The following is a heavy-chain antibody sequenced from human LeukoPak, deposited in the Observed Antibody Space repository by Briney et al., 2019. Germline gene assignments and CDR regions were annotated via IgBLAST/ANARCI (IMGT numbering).Heavy chain of an antibody. CDR1: GGSISSGSYY. D-gene: IGHD5-18*01. J-gene: IGHJ4*02. Sequence: SETLSLTCTVSGGSISSGSYYWSWIRQPAGKGLEWIGRIYYSGSTNYNPSLKSRVTISVDTSKNQFSLKLSSVTAADTAVYYCARGKTSVDTAMVIDYWGQGTLVTVSS. V-gene: IGHV4-61*10. CDR3: ARGKTSVDTAMVIDY. CDR2: IYYSGST.